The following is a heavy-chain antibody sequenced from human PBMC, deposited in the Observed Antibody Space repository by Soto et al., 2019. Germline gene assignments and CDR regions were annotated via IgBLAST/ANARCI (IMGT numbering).Heavy chain of an antibody. CDR2: IYYSGST. D-gene: IGHD5-18*01. V-gene: IGHV4-31*03. CDR1: GGSISSGGYY. Sequence: QVQLQESGPGLVKPSQTLSLTCTVSGGSISSGGYYWSWIRQHPGKGLEWIGYIYYSGSTSYNPSPKTRVTISVDTSKNQSSLKLSSVTAADTAVYYCARAGETAGVEDVWGQGTTVTVSS. CDR3: ARAGETAGVEDV. J-gene: IGHJ6*02.